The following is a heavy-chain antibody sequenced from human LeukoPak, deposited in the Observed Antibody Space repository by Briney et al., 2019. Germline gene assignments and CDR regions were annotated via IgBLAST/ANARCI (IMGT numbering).Heavy chain of an antibody. J-gene: IGHJ6*03. CDR3: AKGRSYYYDSSGYYNYYYYYYMDV. Sequence: PGGSLRLSCAASGFTFSSYAMSWVRPAPGKGLEWVSAISGSGGSTYYADSVKGRFTISRDNSKNTLYLQMNSLRAEDTAVYYCAKGRSYYYDSSGYYNYYYYYYMDVWGKGTTVTVSS. CDR2: ISGSGGST. D-gene: IGHD3-22*01. V-gene: IGHV3-23*01. CDR1: GFTFSSYA.